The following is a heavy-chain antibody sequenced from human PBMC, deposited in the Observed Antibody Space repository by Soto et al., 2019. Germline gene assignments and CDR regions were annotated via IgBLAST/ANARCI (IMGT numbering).Heavy chain of an antibody. CDR1: GLTVSSNY. V-gene: IGHV3-66*01. CDR2: IYSGGST. Sequence: GGSLRLSCAASGLTVSSNYMIWVRQATGKGLEWVSVIYSGGSTYYADSVKGRFTISRDNSKNTLYLQMNSLRAEDTAVYYCARVEGQYYYDSGWFDPWGQGTLVTVSS. J-gene: IGHJ5*02. D-gene: IGHD3-10*01. CDR3: ARVEGQYYYDSGWFDP.